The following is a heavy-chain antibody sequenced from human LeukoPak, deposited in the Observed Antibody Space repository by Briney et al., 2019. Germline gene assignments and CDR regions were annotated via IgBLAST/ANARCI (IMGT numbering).Heavy chain of an antibody. CDR2: IIPIFGTA. Sequence: SVKVSCKASGGTFSSYAISWVRQAPGPGLEWMGGIIPIFGTANYAQKFQGRVTITADESTSTAYMELSSLRSEDTAVYYCAVDCSSTSCYPNWFDPWGQGTLVTVSS. V-gene: IGHV1-69*13. CDR1: GGTFSSYA. D-gene: IGHD2-2*01. J-gene: IGHJ5*02. CDR3: AVDCSSTSCYPNWFDP.